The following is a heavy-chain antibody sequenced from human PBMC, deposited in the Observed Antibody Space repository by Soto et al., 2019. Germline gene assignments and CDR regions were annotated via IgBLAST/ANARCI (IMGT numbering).Heavy chain of an antibody. CDR3: AAGGISPGNYNYYAMDV. Sequence: LGESLKISCKGSGYSFTSYWIGWVRQMPGKGLEWMGFIYPGDSDTRYSPSFQGQVTISADKSISTAYLQWSSLKASDTAVYYCAAGGISPGNYNYYAMDVWGQGTTVTVSS. CDR2: IYPGDSDT. V-gene: IGHV5-51*01. CDR1: GYSFTSYW. D-gene: IGHD3-16*01. J-gene: IGHJ6*02.